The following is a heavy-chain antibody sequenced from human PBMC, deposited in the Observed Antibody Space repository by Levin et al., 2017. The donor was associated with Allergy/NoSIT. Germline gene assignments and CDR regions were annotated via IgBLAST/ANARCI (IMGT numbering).Heavy chain of an antibody. J-gene: IGHJ4*02. CDR2: IMPMFGTS. D-gene: IGHD1-26*01. Sequence: SVKVSCKASGGSSSYAITWVRQAPGQGLEWLGGIMPMFGTSDYAQKFQGRVTITADTSTSTAYMVLRSLRSDDTAIYYCVRGLGESSLGFDYWGQGTLVTVSS. CDR3: VRGLGESSLGFDY. V-gene: IGHV1-69*06. CDR1: GGSSSYA.